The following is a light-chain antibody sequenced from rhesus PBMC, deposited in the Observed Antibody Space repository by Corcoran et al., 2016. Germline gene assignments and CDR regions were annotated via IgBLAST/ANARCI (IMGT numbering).Light chain of an antibody. CDR2: DAS. CDR1: QGISSY. J-gene: IGKJ3*01. CDR3: LQHNSYPFS. Sequence: DIQMTQSPSSLSASVGDTVTITCRASQGISSYLNWFQQKPGKAPNLLIYDASSLESGVPSRFSGSGSGTDFTLTSSSLQPEDFAAYYCLQHNSYPFSFGPGTKLDIK. V-gene: IGKV1-28*03.